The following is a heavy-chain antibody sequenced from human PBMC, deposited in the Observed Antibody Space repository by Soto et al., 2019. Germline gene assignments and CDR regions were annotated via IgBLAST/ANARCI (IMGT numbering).Heavy chain of an antibody. Sequence: EVQILQSGGGLEQPGGSLRLSCAASGFTFSNYAMSWIRQAPGKGLEWVSTIRETGNTYYADSVRGRFATSRDNSENTLYLQTSSLRAEDTAVYYCAKQQMGVIRALDYWGQGTLVTVSS. CDR1: GFTFSNYA. CDR3: AKQQMGVIRALDY. D-gene: IGHD1-26*01. CDR2: IRETGNT. J-gene: IGHJ4*02. V-gene: IGHV3-23*01.